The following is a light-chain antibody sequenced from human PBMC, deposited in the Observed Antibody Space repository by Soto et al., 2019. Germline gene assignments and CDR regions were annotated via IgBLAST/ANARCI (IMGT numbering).Light chain of an antibody. CDR2: DNY. J-gene: IGLJ2*01. Sequence: QSVLTQPPSVSAAPGQTVTISCSGSSSNIGNSYVSWYQQLPGTAPRLVIFDNYKRPSEIPDRFSGSKSVTSATLDITGLQPGDEDDYYCGTWDSSLDAAVFGGGTKVTVL. CDR3: GTWDSSLDAAV. V-gene: IGLV1-51*01. CDR1: SSNIGNSY.